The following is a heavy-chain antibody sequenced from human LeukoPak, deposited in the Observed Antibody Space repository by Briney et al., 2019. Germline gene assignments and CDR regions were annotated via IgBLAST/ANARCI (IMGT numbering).Heavy chain of an antibody. Sequence: PGGSLRLSCAASGFTFSSDAMSWVRQVPGKGLEWVSAISGSGGSTYYADSVKGRFTISRDNSKNTLYLQMNSLRAEDTAVYYCAKEGVETYYDYIWGSYRLHYFDYWGQGTLVTVSS. CDR3: AKEGVETYYDYIWGSYRLHYFDY. CDR2: ISGSGGST. V-gene: IGHV3-23*01. CDR1: GFTFSSDA. D-gene: IGHD3-16*02. J-gene: IGHJ4*02.